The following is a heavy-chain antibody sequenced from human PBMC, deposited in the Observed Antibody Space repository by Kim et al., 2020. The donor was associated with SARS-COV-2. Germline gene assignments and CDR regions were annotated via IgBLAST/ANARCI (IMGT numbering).Heavy chain of an antibody. CDR2: ISYDGGNK. Sequence: GGSLRLSCAASGFTFSSYGMHWVRQAPGKGLEWVAVISYDGGNKYYADSVKGRFTISRDNSKNTLCLQINSLRAEDTAMYFCAKGNSNFDCWGQGTLVTVSS. CDR3: AKGNSNFDC. D-gene: IGHD2-21*01. J-gene: IGHJ4*02. CDR1: GFTFSSYG. V-gene: IGHV3-30*18.